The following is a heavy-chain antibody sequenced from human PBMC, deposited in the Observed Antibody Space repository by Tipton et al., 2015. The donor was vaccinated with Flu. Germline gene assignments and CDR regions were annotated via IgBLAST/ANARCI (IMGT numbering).Heavy chain of an antibody. Sequence: GLVKPSETLSLTCNVSGGSINRYYWSWIRQSVGKGPEWIGRTHTNGKTNYNSTFGRRLTMSLDTPKSQFSLKLSSVTAADTAVYYFARGSSSGTYLIFDYWGQTPLVTVSS. CDR1: GGSINRYY. CDR2: THTNGKT. CDR3: ARGSSSGTYLIFDY. V-gene: IGHV4-4*07. D-gene: IGHD3-10*01. J-gene: IGHJ4*02.